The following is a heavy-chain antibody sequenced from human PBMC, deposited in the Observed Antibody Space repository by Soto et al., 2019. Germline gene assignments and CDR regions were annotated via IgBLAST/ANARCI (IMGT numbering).Heavy chain of an antibody. V-gene: IGHV3-66*01. CDR2: IYSGGST. J-gene: IGHJ6*03. Sequence: EVQLVESVGGLVQPGGSLRLSCAASEFTVSSYYMNWVRQAPGKGLEWVSVIYSGGSTYYAESAKGRFTISRDISRNMVYLQMNSLRAEDTAVYYCAREQWYYMDVWGKGTTVTVSS. D-gene: IGHD6-19*01. CDR1: EFTVSSYY. CDR3: AREQWYYMDV.